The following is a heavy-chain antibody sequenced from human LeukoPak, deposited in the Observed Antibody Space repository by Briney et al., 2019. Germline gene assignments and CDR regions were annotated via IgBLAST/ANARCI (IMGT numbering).Heavy chain of an antibody. CDR3: ARQGYYGSGSPTNWFDP. Sequence: GESLKISCKGSGYSFTSYWIGWVRQMPGKGLEWMGIIYPGDSDSGYSPSFQGQVTISADKSISTAYLQWSSLKASDTAMYYCARQGYYGSGSPTNWFDPWGQGTLVTVSS. CDR1: GYSFTSYW. V-gene: IGHV5-51*01. J-gene: IGHJ5*02. D-gene: IGHD3-10*01. CDR2: IYPGDSDS.